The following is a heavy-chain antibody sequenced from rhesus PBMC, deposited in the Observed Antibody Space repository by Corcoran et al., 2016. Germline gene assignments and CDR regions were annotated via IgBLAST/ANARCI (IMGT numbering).Heavy chain of an antibody. V-gene: IGHV4-127*01. J-gene: IGHJ4*01. CDR2: IGGSSGST. D-gene: IGHD3-9*01. Sequence: QVQLQESGPGLLKPSETLSLTCAVSGYSISRGYGWSWVRQPPGEGLGGCWFIGGSSGSTNYNPSLKSRVTISKDTSKNQFSLKLSSVTAADTAVYYCARDHYEDDYGYYYTGLYFDYWGQGVLVTVSS. CDR1: GYSISRGYG. CDR3: ARDHYEDDYGYYYTGLYFDY.